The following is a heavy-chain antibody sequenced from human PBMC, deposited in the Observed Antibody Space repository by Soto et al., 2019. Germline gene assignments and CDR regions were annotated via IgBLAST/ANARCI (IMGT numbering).Heavy chain of an antibody. CDR3: ARDSPWDIVVVPAAMWAYYYYGMDV. D-gene: IGHD2-2*01. J-gene: IGHJ6*02. CDR1: GCTFTSYY. CDR2: INPSGGST. Sequence: ASVKVSCKASGCTFTSYYMHWVRQAPGQGLEWMGIINPSGGSTSYAQKFQGRVTMTRDTSTSTVYMELSSLRSEDTAVYYCARDSPWDIVVVPAAMWAYYYYGMDVWG. V-gene: IGHV1-46*03.